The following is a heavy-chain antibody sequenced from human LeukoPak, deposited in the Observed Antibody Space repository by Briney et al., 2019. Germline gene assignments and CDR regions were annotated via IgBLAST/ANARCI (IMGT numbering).Heavy chain of an antibody. J-gene: IGHJ4*02. V-gene: IGHV1-2*02. CDR2: INPNSGGT. CDR3: ARDRGITMIVVVIPPEIEFDY. D-gene: IGHD3-22*01. Sequence: GASVKVSCKASGYTFTGYYMHWVRQAPGLGLEWMGWINPNSGGTNYAQKFQGRVTMTRDTSISTAYMELSRLRSDDTAVYYCARDRGITMIVVVIPPEIEFDYWGQGTLVTVSS. CDR1: GYTFTGYY.